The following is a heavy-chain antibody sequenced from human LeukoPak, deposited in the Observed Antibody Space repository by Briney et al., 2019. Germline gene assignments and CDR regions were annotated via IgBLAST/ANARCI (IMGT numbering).Heavy chain of an antibody. V-gene: IGHV3-30*03. Sequence: PGRSLRLSCAVSGFTFSSYSMHWVRQAPGKGLEWVAIISSDGSRQYYADSVKGRFTNSRDNSGITLYMLMNSLRTEDTAVYYCARDYPQGGNIGYYIDYWGQGTLVTVSS. CDR3: ARDYPQGGNIGYYIDY. CDR2: ISSDGSRQ. J-gene: IGHJ4*02. D-gene: IGHD4-23*01. CDR1: GFTFSSYS.